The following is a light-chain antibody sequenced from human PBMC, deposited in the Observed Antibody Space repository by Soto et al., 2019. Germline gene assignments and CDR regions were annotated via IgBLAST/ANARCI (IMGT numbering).Light chain of an antibody. Sequence: EIVMTQSPATLSLSPGERATLSCRASQSVSSSYLSWYQQKPGQAPRLLIYGASTRATGVPTRFSGSGSGTDFTLTISSLEPEDFAVYYCQVRGSGPPELTFGGGTKVDIK. J-gene: IGKJ4*01. CDR3: QVRGSGPPELT. CDR2: GAS. CDR1: QSVSSSY. V-gene: IGKV3D-7*01.